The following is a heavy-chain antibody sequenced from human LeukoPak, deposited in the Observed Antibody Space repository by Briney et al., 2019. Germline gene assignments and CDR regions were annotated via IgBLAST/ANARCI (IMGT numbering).Heavy chain of an antibody. CDR3: AKAKKKVGATDDYFDY. CDR2: ISYDGSNK. V-gene: IGHV3-30*18. CDR1: GFTFSSYG. J-gene: IGHJ4*02. D-gene: IGHD1-26*01. Sequence: GGSLRLSCAASGFTFSSYGMHWVRQAPGKGLEWVAVISYDGSNKYYADSVKGRFTISRDNSKNTLYLQMNSLRAEDTAVYYCAKAKKKVGATDDYFDYWGQGTLVTVSS.